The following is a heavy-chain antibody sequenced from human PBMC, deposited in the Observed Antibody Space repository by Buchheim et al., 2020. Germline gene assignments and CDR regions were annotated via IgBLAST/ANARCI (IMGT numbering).Heavy chain of an antibody. CDR1: GGSITYGGYY. V-gene: IGHV4-31*03. Sequence: QVQLQESGPGLVMPSQTLSLTCTVSGGSITYGGYYWSWIRQHPGKGLEWIGYVYYSETTYYNPSLKSRVTISVDTSKNQFSLKLSSVTAADTAVYYCARDQGRHYDDVPGYFQHWGQGTL. CDR2: VYYSETT. J-gene: IGHJ1*01. D-gene: IGHD4-17*01. CDR3: ARDQGRHYDDVPGYFQH.